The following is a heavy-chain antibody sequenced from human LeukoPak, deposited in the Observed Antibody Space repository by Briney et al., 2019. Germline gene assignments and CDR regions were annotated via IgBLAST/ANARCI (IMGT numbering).Heavy chain of an antibody. CDR3: ARDRGDIDYYDSSGWGKTFYGMDV. CDR2: INHSGST. V-gene: IGHV4-34*01. D-gene: IGHD3-22*01. Sequence: NPSETLSLTCAVYGGSFSGYYWSWIRQPPGKGLEWIGEINHSGSTNYNLSLKSRVIISVDTSKNQFSLKLSSVTAADTAVYFCARDRGDIDYYDSSGWGKTFYGMDVWGQGTTVTVSS. CDR1: GGSFSGYY. J-gene: IGHJ6*02.